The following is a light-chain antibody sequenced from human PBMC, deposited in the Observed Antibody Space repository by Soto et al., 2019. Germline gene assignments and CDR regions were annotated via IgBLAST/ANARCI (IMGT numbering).Light chain of an antibody. CDR1: QSISSW. Sequence: DIQMTQSPSTLSASVGDRVTXXXXASQSISSWLAWYQQKPGKAPKLLIYDASSLESGVPSRFSGSGSGTEFTLTISSLQPDDFATYYCQQYNSYPLTFGGGTKVDI. V-gene: IGKV1-5*01. J-gene: IGKJ4*01. CDR2: DAS. CDR3: QQYNSYPLT.